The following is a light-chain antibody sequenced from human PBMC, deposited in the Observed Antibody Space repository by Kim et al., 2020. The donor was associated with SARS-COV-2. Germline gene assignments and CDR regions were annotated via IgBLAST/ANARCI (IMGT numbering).Light chain of an antibody. V-gene: IGKV3-20*01. Sequence: EIVLTQSPDTLSLSPGDRATLSCRASQTVSSNYLAWYQQKPGQAPRLLIYGASSRATGIPDRFSGSGSGTDFTLTISRLEPEDFAVYYCQQYDGPFGQGTKVDIK. CDR3: QQYDGP. CDR1: QTVSSNY. J-gene: IGKJ1*01. CDR2: GAS.